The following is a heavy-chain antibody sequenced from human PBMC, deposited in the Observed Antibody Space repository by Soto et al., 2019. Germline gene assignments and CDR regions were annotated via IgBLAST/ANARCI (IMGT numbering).Heavy chain of an antibody. D-gene: IGHD4-17*01. J-gene: IGHJ5*02. CDR1: GGSFSGYY. Sequence: QVQLQQWGAGLLKPSETLSLTCAVYGGSFSGYYWSWIRQPPGKGLEWIGEINHSGSTNYNPSLKSRVTISVDTPKNQFSLKLSSVTAADTAVYYCARGSLATVNRPYTWFDPWGQGTLVTVSS. CDR2: INHSGST. V-gene: IGHV4-34*01. CDR3: ARGSLATVNRPYTWFDP.